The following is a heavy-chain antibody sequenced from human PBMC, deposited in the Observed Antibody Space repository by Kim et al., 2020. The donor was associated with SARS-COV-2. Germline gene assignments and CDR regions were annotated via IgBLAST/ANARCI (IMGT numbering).Heavy chain of an antibody. CDR3: AKDLAEYYYYDSPGGNWFDH. CDR1: GFTFSSYA. CDR2: ISGSGGST. J-gene: IGHJ5*02. V-gene: IGHV3-23*01. Sequence: GGSLRLSCAASGFTFSSYAMSWVRQAPGKGLEWVSAISGSGGSTYYAASVKGRFTISRDNSKNTLYLQMNSLRAEDTAVYYCAKDLAEYYYYDSPGGNWFDHWGQGTLVTVSS. D-gene: IGHD3-22*01.